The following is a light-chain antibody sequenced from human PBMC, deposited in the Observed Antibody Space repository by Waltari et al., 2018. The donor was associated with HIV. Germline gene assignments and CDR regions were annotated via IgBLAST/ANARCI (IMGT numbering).Light chain of an antibody. Sequence: QAVVTQEPSLPVSPGGTVTLTCGSSTGVVTSGQWPYWFQQKPGQDPRPLIYDTTNKHPWTPVRFSGSLLRGKAVRTLSGAQPEDDADYYCSLSFGGAAVFGGGTHVTVL. V-gene: IGLV7-46*01. CDR1: TGVVTSGQW. J-gene: IGLJ2*01. CDR3: SLSFGGAAV. CDR2: DTT.